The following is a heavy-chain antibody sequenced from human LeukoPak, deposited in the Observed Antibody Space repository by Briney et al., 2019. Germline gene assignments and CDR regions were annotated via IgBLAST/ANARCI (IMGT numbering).Heavy chain of an antibody. J-gene: IGHJ4*02. D-gene: IGHD3-22*01. CDR1: GFTVSSNY. V-gene: IGHV3-66*01. Sequence: AGGSLRLSCAASGFTVSSNYMSWVRQAPGKGLGWVSVIYSGGGTYYADSVKGRFTISRDNSKNTLYLQMNSLRAEDTAVYYCAREVYYYDSSGHGYYFDYWGQGTLVTVSS. CDR3: AREVYYYDSSGHGYYFDY. CDR2: IYSGGGT.